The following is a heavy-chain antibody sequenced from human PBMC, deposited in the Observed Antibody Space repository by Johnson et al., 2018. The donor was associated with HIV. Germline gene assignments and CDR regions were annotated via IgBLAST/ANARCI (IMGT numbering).Heavy chain of an antibody. CDR3: ASPATQQLVPVDAFDI. D-gene: IGHD6-13*01. V-gene: IGHV3-11*04. Sequence: QVQLVESGGGLVKPGGSLRLSCAASGFTFSDYYMSWIRQAPGKGLEWVSYISSRCSTLYYVYSVQGRLPISRDNAKNSLYLQMNRLRAEDTAVYYCASPATQQLVPVDAFDIWGQGTMVTVSS. CDR2: ISSRCSTL. J-gene: IGHJ3*02. CDR1: GFTFSDYY.